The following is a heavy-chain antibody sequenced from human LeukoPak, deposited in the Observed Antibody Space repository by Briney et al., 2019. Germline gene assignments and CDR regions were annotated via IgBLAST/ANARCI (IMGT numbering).Heavy chain of an antibody. CDR2: IKETGSEK. CDR1: GFTFSSYW. D-gene: IGHD3-16*01. J-gene: IGHJ4*02. V-gene: IGHV3-7*01. CDR3: ARESVPYAPGGDY. Sequence: GGSLRLSCAASGFTFSSYWMTWVRQAPGKGLEWVANIKETGSEKNYVDSVKCRFTISRDNAKNALYLQMDSLRAEDTAVYHCARESVPYAPGGDYWAQGTLVTVSS.